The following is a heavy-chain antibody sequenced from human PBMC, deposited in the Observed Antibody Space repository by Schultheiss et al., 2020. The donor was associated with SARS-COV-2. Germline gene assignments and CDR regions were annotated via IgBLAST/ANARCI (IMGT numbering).Heavy chain of an antibody. J-gene: IGHJ6*02. Sequence: SETLSLTCTVSGGSISSYYWSWIRQPPGKGLEWIGYIYYSGSTNYNPSHKSRVTMSVDTSKNQSSLKLSSVTAADTAVYYCERIEGGIAVSDYYGMDVWGQGTTVTVSS. D-gene: IGHD6-19*01. CDR2: IYYSGST. CDR1: GGSISSYY. V-gene: IGHV4-59*12. CDR3: ERIEGGIAVSDYYGMDV.